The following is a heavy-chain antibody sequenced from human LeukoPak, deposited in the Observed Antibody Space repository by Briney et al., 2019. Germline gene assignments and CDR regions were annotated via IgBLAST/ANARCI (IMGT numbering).Heavy chain of an antibody. V-gene: IGHV4-4*07. D-gene: IGHD4-17*01. J-gene: IGHJ6*02. CDR3: ARGWLTVTGLYYYYGMDV. Sequence: SETLSLTCTVSGGSISSYYWSWIRQPAGKGLEWIGRIYTGGSTNYNPSLKSRVTMSVDTSKNQFSLKLSSVTAADTAVYYCARGWLTVTGLYYYYGMDVWGQGTTVTVSS. CDR2: IYTGGST. CDR1: GGSISSYY.